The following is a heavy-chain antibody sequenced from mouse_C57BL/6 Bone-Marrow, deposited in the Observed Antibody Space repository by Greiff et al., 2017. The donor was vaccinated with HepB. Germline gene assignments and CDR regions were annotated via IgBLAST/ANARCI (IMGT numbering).Heavy chain of an antibody. Sequence: QVQLKESGAELVRPGASVKLSCKASGYTFTDYYINWVKQRPGQGLEWIARIYPGSGNTYYNEKFKGKATLTAEKSSSTAYMQLSSLTSEDSAVYFCTRRALYYGNYDWFAYWGQGTLVTVSA. CDR3: TRRALYYGNYDWFAY. V-gene: IGHV1-76*01. CDR1: GYTFTDYY. D-gene: IGHD2-1*01. J-gene: IGHJ3*01. CDR2: IYPGSGNT.